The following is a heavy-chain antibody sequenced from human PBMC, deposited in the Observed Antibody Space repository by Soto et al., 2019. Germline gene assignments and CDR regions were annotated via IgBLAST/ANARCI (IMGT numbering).Heavy chain of an antibody. J-gene: IGHJ5*02. CDR3: AREPLVYCSGGSCKNWFDP. V-gene: IGHV1-18*01. D-gene: IGHD2-15*01. Sequence: QVQLVQSGAEVKKPGASVKVSCKASGYTFTSYGISWVRQAPGQGLEWMGWISAYNGNTNYAQKLQDRVTMTTDTSTSTAYMELRSLRSDDTAVYYCAREPLVYCSGGSCKNWFDPWGQGTLVTVSS. CDR2: ISAYNGNT. CDR1: GYTFTSYG.